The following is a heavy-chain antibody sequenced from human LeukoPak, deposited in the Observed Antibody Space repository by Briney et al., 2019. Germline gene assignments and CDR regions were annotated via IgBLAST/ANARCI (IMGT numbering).Heavy chain of an antibody. CDR2: LNYNGRT. Sequence: SETLSLTCTVSGDAISSSSYYWGWIRQSPGEGLDWIGSLNYNGRTYYIPSLKSRVPMSVDPSKNQFSLKLTSVTAADTATYYCTRTPPATHYYFWSGSYTGWFDPWGQGTLVTVSS. J-gene: IGHJ5*02. D-gene: IGHD3-3*01. V-gene: IGHV4-39*01. CDR1: GDAISSSSYY. CDR3: TRTPPATHYYFWSGSYTGWFDP.